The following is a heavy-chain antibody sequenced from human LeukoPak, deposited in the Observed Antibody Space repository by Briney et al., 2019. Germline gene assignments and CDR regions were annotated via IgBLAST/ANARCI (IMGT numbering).Heavy chain of an antibody. CDR1: GFTFSSYA. J-gene: IGHJ4*02. CDR2: ISYDGSNK. CDR3: ASGLIRSGWNPHFDY. D-gene: IGHD6-19*01. Sequence: GGSLRLSCAASGFTFSSYAMHWVRQAPGKGLEWVAVISYDGSNKYYADSVKGRFTISRDNSKNTLYLQMNSLRAEDTAVYYCASGLIRSGWNPHFDYWGQGTLVTVSS. V-gene: IGHV3-30-3*01.